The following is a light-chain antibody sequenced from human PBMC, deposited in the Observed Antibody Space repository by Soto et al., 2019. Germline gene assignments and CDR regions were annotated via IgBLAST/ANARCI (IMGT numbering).Light chain of an antibody. J-gene: IGKJ4*01. Sequence: EIVLTQSPATLSLSPGERATLSCRASQSISSHLAWYQQKPGQAPRLLIYGASNRATGIPARFSGSGSGTDFTLTLSSLEPEDFAVYYCQQRINWPLTFGGGTKVEIK. CDR2: GAS. CDR3: QQRINWPLT. V-gene: IGKV3-11*01. CDR1: QSISSH.